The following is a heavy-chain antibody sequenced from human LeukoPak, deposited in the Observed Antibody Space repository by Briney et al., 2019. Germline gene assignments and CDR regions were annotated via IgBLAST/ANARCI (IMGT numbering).Heavy chain of an antibody. D-gene: IGHD3-3*01. CDR2: IIPIFGTA. CDR1: GGTFSSYA. V-gene: IGHV1-69*05. J-gene: IGHJ5*02. Sequence: SVKVSCKASGGTFSSYAISWVRQAPGQGLEWMGGIIPIFGTANYAQKFQGRVTMTRNTSISTAYMELSSLRSEDTAVYYCARGLRAIFGVVILYNWFDPWGQGTLVTVSS. CDR3: ARGLRAIFGVVILYNWFDP.